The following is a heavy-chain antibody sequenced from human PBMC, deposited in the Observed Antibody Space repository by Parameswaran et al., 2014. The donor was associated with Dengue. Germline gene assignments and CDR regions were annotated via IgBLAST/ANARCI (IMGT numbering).Heavy chain of an antibody. J-gene: IGHJ6*02. CDR3: AKDLGYSYGYVRSLGMDV. Sequence: RWIRQPPGKGLEWVSAISGSGGSTYYADSVKGRFTISRDNSKNTLYLQMNSLRAEDTAVYYCAKDLGYSYGYVRSLGMDVWGQGTTVTVSS. V-gene: IGHV3-23*01. CDR2: ISGSGGST. D-gene: IGHD5-18*01.